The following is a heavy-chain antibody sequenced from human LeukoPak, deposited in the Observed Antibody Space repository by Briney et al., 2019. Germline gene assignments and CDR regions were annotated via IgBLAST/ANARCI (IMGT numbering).Heavy chain of an antibody. J-gene: IGHJ3*02. V-gene: IGHV3-21*01. CDR3: ASEYQRDAFDI. CDR1: GFTFSSYS. Sequence: GGSLRLSCAASGFTFSSYSMNWVRQAPGKGLEWVSSISSSSSYIYYADSVKGRFTISRDNAKNSLYLQMNSLRAEDTAVYYCASEYQRDAFDIWGQGTMVTVSS. CDR2: ISSSSSYI. D-gene: IGHD2-2*01.